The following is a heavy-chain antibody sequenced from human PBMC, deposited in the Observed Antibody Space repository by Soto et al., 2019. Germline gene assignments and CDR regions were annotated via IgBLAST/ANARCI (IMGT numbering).Heavy chain of an antibody. D-gene: IGHD6-13*01. Sequence: GGSLRLSCSASGFAFNNYAMHWVRQCPGKGPEYVSAISSNGGSTYYADSVKGRFTISRDNSKNTLFLQMSSLRVEDTAVYYCVKYTSTWRPSYGMDVWGQGTTVTVSS. CDR1: GFAFNNYA. V-gene: IGHV3-64D*06. CDR2: ISSNGGST. CDR3: VKYTSTWRPSYGMDV. J-gene: IGHJ6*02.